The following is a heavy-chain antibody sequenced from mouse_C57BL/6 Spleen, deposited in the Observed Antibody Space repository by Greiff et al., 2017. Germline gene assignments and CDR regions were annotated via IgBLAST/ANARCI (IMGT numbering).Heavy chain of an antibody. D-gene: IGHD1-1*02. CDR1: GYTFTSYW. CDR2: IDPSDSET. Sequence: VQLQQSGAELVRPGSSVKLSCKASGYTFTSYWMHWVKQRPIQGLEWIGNIDPSDSETHYNQKFKDKATLTVDKSSSTAYMQLSSLTSEDSAVYYCARERDYSGRDYWGQGTTLTVSS. CDR3: ARERDYSGRDY. V-gene: IGHV1-52*01. J-gene: IGHJ2*01.